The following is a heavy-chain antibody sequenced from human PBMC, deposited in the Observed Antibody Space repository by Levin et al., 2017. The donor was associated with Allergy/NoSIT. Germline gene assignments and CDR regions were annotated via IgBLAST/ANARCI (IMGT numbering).Heavy chain of an antibody. CDR2: INDNGADT. J-gene: IGHJ4*02. V-gene: IGHV3-23*01. CDR3: VKAGTGTRNTYDY. CDR1: GFTFRNYA. D-gene: IGHD1-14*01. Sequence: GASVKVSCAASGFTFRNYAMAWVRQASGRGLEWVSTINDNGADTYYADSVRGRFTISKDISKSTLFLQMDTLRVEDTAVYYCVKAGTGTRNTYDYWGQGAQVTVSS.